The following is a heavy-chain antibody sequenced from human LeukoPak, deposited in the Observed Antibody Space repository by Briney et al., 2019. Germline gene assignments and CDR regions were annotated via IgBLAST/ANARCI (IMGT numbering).Heavy chain of an antibody. CDR1: GFTFSSYS. CDR2: ISSSSSYI. Sequence: GGSLRLSCAASGFTFSSYSMNWVRQAPGKGLEWVSSISSSSSYIYYADSVKGRFTISRDNAKNSLYLQMNSLRAEDTALYYCAKDMDLQPEGYFDYWGQGTLVTVSS. CDR3: AKDMDLQPEGYFDY. D-gene: IGHD1-14*01. V-gene: IGHV3-21*04. J-gene: IGHJ4*02.